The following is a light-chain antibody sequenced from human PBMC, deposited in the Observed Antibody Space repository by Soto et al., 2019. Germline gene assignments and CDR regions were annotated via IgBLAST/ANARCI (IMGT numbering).Light chain of an antibody. CDR2: DVS. CDR1: SSDVGAYNY. Sequence: QSALTQPRSVSGSPGQSVTISCTGTSSDVGAYNYVSWYQHHPGKAPKVMIYDVSERPSGVPDRFSGSKSDNKASLTISGLQAEDEAEYYCCSYAGSYSWVFGGGTKHTVL. V-gene: IGLV2-11*01. J-gene: IGLJ3*02. CDR3: CSYAGSYSWV.